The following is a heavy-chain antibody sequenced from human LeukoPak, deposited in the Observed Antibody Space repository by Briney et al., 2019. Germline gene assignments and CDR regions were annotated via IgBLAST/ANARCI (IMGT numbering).Heavy chain of an antibody. CDR2: IKQDGSEK. Sequence: GGSLRLSCAASGLTFSDYAMSWVRQAPGKGLEWVANIKQDGSEKYYVDSVKGRFTISRDNAKNSLYLQMNSLRAEDTAVYYCARDRTARLRSSREGDYWGQGTLVTVSS. CDR1: GLTFSDYA. D-gene: IGHD4-17*01. V-gene: IGHV3-7*01. CDR3: ARDRTARLRSSREGDY. J-gene: IGHJ4*02.